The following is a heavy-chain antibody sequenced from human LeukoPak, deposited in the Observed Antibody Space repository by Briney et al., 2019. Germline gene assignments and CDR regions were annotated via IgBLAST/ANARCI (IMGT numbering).Heavy chain of an antibody. D-gene: IGHD5-12*01. CDR1: GYIFTSYG. Sequence: GASVKVSCKASGYIFTSYGISWVRQAPGQGLERMGWISAYNGNTNHAQKLQGRVTMTTDTSTSTAYMELRSLRSDDTAVYYCARVRVDSGYDLWYYFDYWGQGTLVTVSS. J-gene: IGHJ4*02. CDR2: ISAYNGNT. CDR3: ARVRVDSGYDLWYYFDY. V-gene: IGHV1-18*01.